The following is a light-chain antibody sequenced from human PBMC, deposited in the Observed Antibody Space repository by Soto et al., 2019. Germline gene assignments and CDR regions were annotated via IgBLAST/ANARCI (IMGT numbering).Light chain of an antibody. CDR2: DAS. Sequence: DLPMTQSPSSLSASVGDRVTITCQASQDISNHLSWYQQKPGKPPKLLIYDASNLETGVPSGFSGSGSGTDFTFTISSLQPENVATYYCQQHKSLPLTFGGGTKVEIK. CDR1: QDISNH. V-gene: IGKV1-33*01. J-gene: IGKJ4*01. CDR3: QQHKSLPLT.